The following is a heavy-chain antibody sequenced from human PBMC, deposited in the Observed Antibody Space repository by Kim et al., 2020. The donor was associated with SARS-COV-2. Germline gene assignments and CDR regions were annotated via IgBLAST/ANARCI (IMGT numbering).Heavy chain of an antibody. J-gene: IGHJ4*02. Sequence: YAGSVMGRFTISRDNAKNSLYLQMNSLRPEDTALYYCAKDFCSGSICFFDYWGQGTLVTVSS. V-gene: IGHV3-9*01. D-gene: IGHD3-10*02. CDR3: AKDFCSGSICFFDY.